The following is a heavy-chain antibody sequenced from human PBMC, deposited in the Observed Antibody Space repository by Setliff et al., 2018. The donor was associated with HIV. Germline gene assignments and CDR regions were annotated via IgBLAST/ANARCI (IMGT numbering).Heavy chain of an antibody. CDR2: IYHSGGT. J-gene: IGHJ4*02. D-gene: IGHD3-22*01. CDR3: GGNGYYSIDY. Sequence: TSETLSLTCAVSGGSISSNWWSWVRQSPGKGLEWIGEIYHSGGTHYNPSLQSRVTISVDKSKSQFSLKLNSVTAADTAVYYCGGNGYYSIDYWGQGTLVTVSS. CDR1: GGSISSNW. V-gene: IGHV4-4*02.